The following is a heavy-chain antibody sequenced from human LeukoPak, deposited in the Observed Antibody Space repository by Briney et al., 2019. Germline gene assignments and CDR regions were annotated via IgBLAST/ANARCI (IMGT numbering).Heavy chain of an antibody. CDR2: ISAYNGNT. CDR1: GYTFTSYG. Sequence: EASVKVSCKASGYTFTSYGISWVRQAPGQGLEWMGWISAYNGNTNYAQKLQGRVTMTTDTSTSTAYMELRSLRSDDTAVYYCARDRRERLRLGELSLDYWGQGTLVTVSS. D-gene: IGHD3-16*02. V-gene: IGHV1-18*01. CDR3: ARDRRERLRLGELSLDY. J-gene: IGHJ4*02.